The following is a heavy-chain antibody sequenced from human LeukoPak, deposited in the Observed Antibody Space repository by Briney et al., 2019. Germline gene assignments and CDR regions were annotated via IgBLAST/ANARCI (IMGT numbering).Heavy chain of an antibody. CDR3: ARGGGYYTTPHDYYDYGMAV. J-gene: IGHJ6*02. D-gene: IGHD3-22*01. Sequence: GGSLRLSCAASGFTFSIHGMHWARQAPGKWLECVAVIWHEGSNKYHADSVKGRLTISTVNSTNTLYLQMHSLSDEDTAVYYCARGGGYYTTPHDYYDYGMAVWGQGSTVTVYS. CDR2: IWHEGSNK. CDR1: GFTFSIHG. V-gene: IGHV3-33*01.